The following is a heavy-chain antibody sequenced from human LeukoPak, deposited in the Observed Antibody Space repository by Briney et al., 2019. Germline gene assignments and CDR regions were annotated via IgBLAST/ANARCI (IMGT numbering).Heavy chain of an antibody. J-gene: IGHJ4*02. V-gene: IGHV4-59*01. D-gene: IGHD1-14*01. CDR1: GGSTSSYY. Sequence: SETLSLTCTVSGGSTSSYYWSWIRQPPGKGLEWIGNVHNSGTTKYNPSLKSRVTILLDRAKNQFSLKLTSMTAADTAVYFCAVGPNHYYFDDWGQGTLVTVSS. CDR3: AVGPNHYYFDD. CDR2: VHNSGTT.